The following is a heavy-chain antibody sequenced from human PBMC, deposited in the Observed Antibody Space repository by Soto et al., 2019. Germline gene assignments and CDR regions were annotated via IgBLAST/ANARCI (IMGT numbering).Heavy chain of an antibody. D-gene: IGHD6-13*01. CDR2: INANNGNT. CDR1: GYTFTNYG. Sequence: ASVKVSCKASGYTFTNYGISWVRQAPGQGPEWMGWINANNGNTKYAETLQGRGTMTTDTSTSTAYMELRSLRSDDTAVYYCARGGSSWPAEHHPHWGQGTLVTVSS. J-gene: IGHJ1*01. CDR3: ARGGSSWPAEHHPH. V-gene: IGHV1-18*01.